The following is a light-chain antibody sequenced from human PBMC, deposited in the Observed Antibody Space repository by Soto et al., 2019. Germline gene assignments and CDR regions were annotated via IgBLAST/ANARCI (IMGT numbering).Light chain of an antibody. CDR3: SSYTRSTSPV. V-gene: IGLV2-14*01. CDR1: SSDVGGYNY. J-gene: IGLJ2*01. CDR2: EVS. Sequence: QSVLTQPASVSGSPGQSITISCSGTSSDVGGYNYVSWYQQHPGKAPKLMIYEVSNRPSGVSNRFSGSKSGNTASLTISGLQAEDEADYYCSSYTRSTSPVFGGGTKLTVL.